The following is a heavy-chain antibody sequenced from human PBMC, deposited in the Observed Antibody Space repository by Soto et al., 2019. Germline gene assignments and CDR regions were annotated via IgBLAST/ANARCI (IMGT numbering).Heavy chain of an antibody. CDR3: VGRDGHNRRKAPYYYYYYGVGV. CDR1: GFTSSSYE. CDR2: ISGSGSIT. V-gene: IGHV3-48*03. D-gene: IGHD2-15*01. J-gene: IGHJ6*02. Sequence: PGGSLRLSCAASGFTSSSYEMNWVRQAPGKGLEWVSYISGSGSITHYADSVKGRFTISRDNARNSLYLQMNSLRGEDTAVYYCVGRDGHNRRKAPYYYYYYGVGVWGRGTTVTVSS.